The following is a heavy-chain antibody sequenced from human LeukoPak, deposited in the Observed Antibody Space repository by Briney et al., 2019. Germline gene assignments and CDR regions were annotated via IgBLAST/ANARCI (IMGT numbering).Heavy chain of an antibody. Sequence: SETLSLTCAVYGGSFSGYYWSWIRQPPGKGLEWIGETNHSGSTNYNPSLKSRVTISVDTSKNQFSLKLSSVTAADTAVYYCARGHRIAARPPMDYWGQGTLVTVSS. J-gene: IGHJ4*02. CDR1: GGSFSGYY. D-gene: IGHD6-13*01. CDR2: TNHSGST. CDR3: ARGHRIAARPPMDY. V-gene: IGHV4-34*01.